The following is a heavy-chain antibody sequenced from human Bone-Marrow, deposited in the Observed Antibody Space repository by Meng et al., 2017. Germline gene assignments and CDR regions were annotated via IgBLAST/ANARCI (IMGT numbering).Heavy chain of an antibody. CDR3: ARGSLRGRGAFDI. Sequence: GESLKISCAASGFTFSSYWMHWVRQAPGKGLVWVSRINSDGSSTSYADSVKGRFTISRDNAKNTLYLQMNSLRAEDTAVYYCARGSLRGRGAFDIWGQGTMVTVSS. CDR1: GFTFSSYW. CDR2: INSDGSST. V-gene: IGHV3-74*01. J-gene: IGHJ3*02.